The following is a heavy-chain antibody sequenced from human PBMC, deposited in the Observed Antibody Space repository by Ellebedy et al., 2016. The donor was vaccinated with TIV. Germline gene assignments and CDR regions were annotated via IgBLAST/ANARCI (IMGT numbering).Heavy chain of an antibody. V-gene: IGHV3-49*03. CDR2: IRSKAYGGTT. CDR1: GFTFGDYA. J-gene: IGHJ3*02. CDR3: TREYGSGSYWLLRNDAFDI. Sequence: GGSLRLSCTASGFTFGDYAMSWFRQAPGKGLEWVGFIRSKAYGGTTEYAASVKGRFTISRDDSKSIAYLQMNSLKTEDTAVYYCTREYGSGSYWLLRNDAFDIWGQGTMVTVSS. D-gene: IGHD3-10*01.